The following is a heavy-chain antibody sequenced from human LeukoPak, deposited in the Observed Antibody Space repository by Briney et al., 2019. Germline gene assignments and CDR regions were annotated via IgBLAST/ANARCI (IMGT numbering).Heavy chain of an antibody. CDR3: ARGNGYAFDWFDP. Sequence: SETLSLTCTVPGGSISSYYWSWIRQPAGKGLEWIGRIYTSGSTNYNPSLKSRVTMSLDTSKNQFSLRLSSVTAADTAVYYCARGNGYAFDWFDPWGQGTLVTVSS. V-gene: IGHV4-4*07. CDR2: IYTSGST. J-gene: IGHJ5*02. D-gene: IGHD5-12*01. CDR1: GGSISSYY.